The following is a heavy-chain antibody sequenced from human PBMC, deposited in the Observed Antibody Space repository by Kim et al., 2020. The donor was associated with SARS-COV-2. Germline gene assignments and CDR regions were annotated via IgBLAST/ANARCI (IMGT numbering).Heavy chain of an antibody. J-gene: IGHJ6*02. CDR1: GYTFTSYG. Sequence: ASVKVSCKASGYTFTSYGISWVRQAPGQGLEWMGWISAYNGNTNYAQKLQGRVTMTTDTSTSTAYMELRSLRSDDTAVYYCARDHYDLDGYYYYGMDVWGQGTTVTVSS. V-gene: IGHV1-18*01. D-gene: IGHD3-3*01. CDR2: ISAYNGNT. CDR3: ARDHYDLDGYYYYGMDV.